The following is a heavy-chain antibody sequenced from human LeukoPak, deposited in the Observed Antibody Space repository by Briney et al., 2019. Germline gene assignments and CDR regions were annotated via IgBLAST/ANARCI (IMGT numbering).Heavy chain of an antibody. D-gene: IGHD3-9*01. J-gene: IGHJ4*02. CDR2: ITASSTAI. CDR1: GFTFNTYT. Sequence: PGGSLRLCCAASGFTFNTYTMNWVRQAPGKGLEWVSSITASSTAIYSADSVKGRFTISRDNAKNFLYLQVNSLRAEDTAVYYCARTYYDILTGYNPYFDYWGQGILVTVSS. V-gene: IGHV3-21*01. CDR3: ARTYYDILTGYNPYFDY.